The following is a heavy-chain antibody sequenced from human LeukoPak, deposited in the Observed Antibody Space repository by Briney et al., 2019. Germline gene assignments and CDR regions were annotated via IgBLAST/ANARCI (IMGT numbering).Heavy chain of an antibody. CDR2: IYTSGST. J-gene: IGHJ5*02. Sequence: SETLSLTCTVSGGSISSYYWSWIRQPAGKGLEWIGRIYTSGSTNYNPSLKSRVTMSVDTSKNQFSLKLSSVTAADTAVYYCARQGQYYDFWSGYVNWFDPWGQGTLVTVSS. V-gene: IGHV4-4*07. CDR1: GGSISSYY. D-gene: IGHD3-3*01. CDR3: ARQGQYYDFWSGYVNWFDP.